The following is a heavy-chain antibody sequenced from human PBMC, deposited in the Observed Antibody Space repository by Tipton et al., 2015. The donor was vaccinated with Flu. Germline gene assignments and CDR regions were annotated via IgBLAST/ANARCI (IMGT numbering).Heavy chain of an antibody. V-gene: IGHV3-74*03. Sequence: SLRLSCEVSGFLISNFWMHWVRQTPGKGLEWVARINGPGSFATYADFMKGRSAASRDNAKNTLYLELSSLRVEDAAVYYCVRPYVYDVSGFYGFDHWGQGTLVSVSS. CDR3: VRPYVYDVSGFYGFDH. J-gene: IGHJ4*02. D-gene: IGHD2/OR15-2a*01. CDR1: GFLISNFW. CDR2: INGPGSFA.